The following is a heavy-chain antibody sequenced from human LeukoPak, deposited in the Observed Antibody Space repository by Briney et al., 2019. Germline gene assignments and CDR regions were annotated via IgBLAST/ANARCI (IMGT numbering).Heavy chain of an antibody. J-gene: IGHJ4*02. CDR2: INHSEST. D-gene: IGHD3-22*01. CDR3: ARHWKYYDSSGNFDY. V-gene: IGHV4-34*01. CDR1: GGSFSGYY. Sequence: SETLSLTCAVYGGSFSGYYWSWIRQPPGKGLEWIGEINHSESTNYNPSLKSRVTISVDTSKNQFSLKLSSVTAADTAVYYCARHWKYYDSSGNFDYWGKGTLVTVSS.